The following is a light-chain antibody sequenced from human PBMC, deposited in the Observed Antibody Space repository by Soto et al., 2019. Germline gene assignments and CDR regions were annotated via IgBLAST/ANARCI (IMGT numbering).Light chain of an antibody. V-gene: IGKV3-20*01. CDR1: QSVSSSS. J-gene: IGKJ2*01. CDR2: HTS. CDR3: QQYGTSPPYT. Sequence: EVVMTQSPGTLSLSPGDGATLSCRASQSVSSSSLAWYQQKPGQAPRLLIYHTSSRATGIPDRFSGSGSGTDFTLTISRLEPEDFAVYYCQQYGTSPPYTFGQGTKVEIK.